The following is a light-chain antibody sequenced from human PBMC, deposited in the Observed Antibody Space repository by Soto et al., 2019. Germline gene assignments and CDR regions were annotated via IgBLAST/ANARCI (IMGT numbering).Light chain of an antibody. V-gene: IGKV4-1*01. CDR2: WAS. CDR3: QQYYSTPLT. CDR1: QSVLYSSNNKNY. J-gene: IGKJ4*01. Sequence: DIVMTQSPDSLAVSLGERATINCRSSQSVLYSSNNKNYFAWYQQKPGQPPKLLIYWASTRESGGPDRFSGSGARTDFTLTINSLQAEDVAVYYSQQYYSTPLTFGGGTKVDI.